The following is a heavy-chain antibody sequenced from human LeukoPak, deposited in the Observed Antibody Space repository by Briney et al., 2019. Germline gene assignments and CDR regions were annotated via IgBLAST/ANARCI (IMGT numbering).Heavy chain of an antibody. D-gene: IGHD4-11*01. CDR1: GYTFTSCY. Sequence: ASVTVSCKASGYTFTSCYMHWVRQAPGQGLEWMGIVNPSGGRTSYAQPSQGRGTMTRAPSTSTVHMGLGRRRSEDTAVYSCARGTIQKPYYFDYWGQGTLVTVSS. J-gene: IGHJ4*02. V-gene: IGHV1-46*01. CDR2: VNPSGGRT. CDR3: ARGTIQKPYYFDY.